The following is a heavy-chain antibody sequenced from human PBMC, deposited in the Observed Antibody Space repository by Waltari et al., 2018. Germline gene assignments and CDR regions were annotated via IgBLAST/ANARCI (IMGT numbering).Heavy chain of an antibody. CDR1: GGSISSYY. J-gene: IGHJ2*01. V-gene: IGHV4-59*01. D-gene: IGHD3-10*01. Sequence: QVQLQESGPGLVKPSETLSLTCTVSGGSISSYYWSRIRQPPGKGLEWIGYIYYSGSTNYNPSLKSRVTISVDTSKNQFSLKLSSVTAADTAVYYCARGPGVRYFDLWGRGTLVTVSS. CDR2: IYYSGST. CDR3: ARGPGVRYFDL.